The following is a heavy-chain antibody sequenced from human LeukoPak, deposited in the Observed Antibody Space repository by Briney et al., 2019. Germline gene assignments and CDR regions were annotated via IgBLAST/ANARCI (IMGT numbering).Heavy chain of an antibody. CDR3: ARDLGYSSGWYDY. CDR1: GFTFSSYA. D-gene: IGHD6-19*01. J-gene: IGHJ4*02. Sequence: GGSLRLSCAASGFTFSSYAMSWVRQAPGKGLEWVSAISGSGGSTYYADSVKGRFTISRDNSKNTLYLQMNSLRAEDTAVYYCARDLGYSSGWYDYWGQGTLVTVSS. V-gene: IGHV3-23*01. CDR2: ISGSGGST.